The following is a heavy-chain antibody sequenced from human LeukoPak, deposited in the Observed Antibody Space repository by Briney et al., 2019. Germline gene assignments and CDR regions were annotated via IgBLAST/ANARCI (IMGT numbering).Heavy chain of an antibody. CDR1: GFTFSSYS. CDR2: ISSRSSYI. Sequence: GGSLRLSCAASGFTFSSYSMNWVRQAPGKGLEWVSSISSRSSYIYYADSVKGRFTISRDNAKNSLYPQMNSLRAEDTAVYYCARDPSGYDRVDAFDIWGQGTMVTVSS. D-gene: IGHD5-12*01. CDR3: ARDPSGYDRVDAFDI. V-gene: IGHV3-21*01. J-gene: IGHJ3*02.